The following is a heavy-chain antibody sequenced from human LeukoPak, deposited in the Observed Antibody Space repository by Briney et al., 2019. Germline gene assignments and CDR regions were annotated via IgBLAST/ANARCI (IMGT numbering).Heavy chain of an antibody. Sequence: SETLSLTCTVSAGSISSYYWSWIRQPPGKGLEWIGYIYYSGSTNYNPSLKSRVTISVDTSKNQFSLKLTSVTAADTAVYYCARETSQKGAHYMDVCGKGTTVTISS. CDR3: ARETSQKGAHYMDV. V-gene: IGHV4-59*01. CDR1: AGSISSYY. CDR2: IYYSGST. J-gene: IGHJ6*03. D-gene: IGHD3-16*01.